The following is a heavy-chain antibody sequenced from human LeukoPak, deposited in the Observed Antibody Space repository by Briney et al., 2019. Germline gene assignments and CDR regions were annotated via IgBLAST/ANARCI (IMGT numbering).Heavy chain of an antibody. Sequence: GGSLRLSCAASGFTFSDYYMSWIRQAPGKGLEWVSYISSSGSTIYHADSVKGRFTISRDNAKNSLFLQKNSLRAEDTAVYYCARGGTTVTPQYYYYMDVWGKGTTVTISS. CDR3: ARGGTTVTPQYYYYMDV. CDR1: GFTFSDYY. CDR2: ISSSGSTI. D-gene: IGHD4-17*01. J-gene: IGHJ6*03. V-gene: IGHV3-11*01.